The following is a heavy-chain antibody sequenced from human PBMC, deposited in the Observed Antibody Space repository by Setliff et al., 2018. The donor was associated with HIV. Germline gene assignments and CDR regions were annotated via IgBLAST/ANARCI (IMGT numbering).Heavy chain of an antibody. D-gene: IGHD6-19*01. Sequence: PSETLSLTCAVYGGSFSGYYWSWIRQPPGKGLEWIGEINHSGSTNYNPSLKSRVTISVDTSKNQFSLKLSSVTAADTAVYYCARLHSSGWYYYYGMDVWGQGTTVTVSS. V-gene: IGHV4-34*01. CDR3: ARLHSSGWYYYYGMDV. J-gene: IGHJ6*02. CDR1: GGSFSGYY. CDR2: INHSGST.